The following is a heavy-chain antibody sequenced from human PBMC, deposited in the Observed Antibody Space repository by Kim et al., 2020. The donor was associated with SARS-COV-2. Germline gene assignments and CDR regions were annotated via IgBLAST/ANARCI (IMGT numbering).Heavy chain of an antibody. CDR1: GLSFSSHG. Sequence: GGSLRLSCAASGLSFSSHGFYWVRQAPGKGLEWVAAILYDGTNKYYADSVKGRFTISRDNSKNTLYLQMNSLRADDTAVYYCARDADYYGAGSIHYYFYYWGQSTLVSVSS. CDR3: ARDADYYGAGSIHYYFYY. J-gene: IGHJ4*02. V-gene: IGHV3-33*05. D-gene: IGHD3-10*01. CDR2: ILYDGTNK.